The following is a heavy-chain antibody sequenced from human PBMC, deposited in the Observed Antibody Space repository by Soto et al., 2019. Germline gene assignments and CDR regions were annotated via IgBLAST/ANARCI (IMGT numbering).Heavy chain of an antibody. J-gene: IGHJ4*02. CDR1: GGSISSRGYS. V-gene: IGHV4-30-2*03. Sequence: PSETLSLTCAVSGGSISSRGYSWIWLRQPPGKGLEWIGCIFYSGSTYYNPSLKSRVTISVDTSKNQFSLKLSSVTAADTAVYYCARHHDSWGQGTLVTVSS. CDR3: ARHHDS. CDR2: IFYSGST.